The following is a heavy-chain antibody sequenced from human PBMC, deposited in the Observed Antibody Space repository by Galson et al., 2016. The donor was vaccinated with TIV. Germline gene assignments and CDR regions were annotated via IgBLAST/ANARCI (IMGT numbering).Heavy chain of an antibody. CDR1: GFTFGSYG. V-gene: IGHV3-30*03. Sequence: SLRLSCAASGFTFGSYGIHWVRQAPGKGLEWVSFISSDGSEKSYADSVRGRFTISRENSKNTLYLQMNSLRVEDTAFYHCARVFDLYYFDYWGQGTLVTVSS. CDR2: ISSDGSEK. D-gene: IGHD3-10*02. J-gene: IGHJ4*02. CDR3: ARVFDLYYFDY.